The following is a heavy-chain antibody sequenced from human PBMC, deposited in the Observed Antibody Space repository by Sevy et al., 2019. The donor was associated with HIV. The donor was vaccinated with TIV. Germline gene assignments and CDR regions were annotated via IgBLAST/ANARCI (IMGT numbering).Heavy chain of an antibody. D-gene: IGHD3-3*01. J-gene: IGHJ4*02. V-gene: IGHV3-11*01. CDR2: ISSSGSTI. CDR1: GFTFSDYY. Sequence: GGSLRLSCAASGFTFSDYYMSWIRQAPGKGLEWVSYISSSGSTIYYAHSVKGRFTISRDNAKNSLYLQMNGLRAEDTAVYYCARDSGELTIFGVGGFDYWGQGTLVTVSS. CDR3: ARDSGELTIFGVGGFDY.